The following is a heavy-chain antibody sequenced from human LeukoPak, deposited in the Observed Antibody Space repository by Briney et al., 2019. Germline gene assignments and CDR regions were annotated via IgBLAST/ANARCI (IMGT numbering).Heavy chain of an antibody. J-gene: IGHJ6*04. Sequence: SETLSLTCAVYGGSFSGYYWSWIRQPPGKGLEWIGEINHSGSTNYNPSLKSRLTISVDTSKNQFSLNLSSVTAADTAVYYCARGLVRGLTEYHYYYYGMDVWGKGTTVTVSS. CDR1: GGSFSGYY. V-gene: IGHV4-34*01. CDR2: INHSGST. D-gene: IGHD3-10*01. CDR3: ARGLVRGLTEYHYYYYGMDV.